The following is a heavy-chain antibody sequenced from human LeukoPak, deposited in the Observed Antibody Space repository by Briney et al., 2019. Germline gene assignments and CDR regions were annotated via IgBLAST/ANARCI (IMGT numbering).Heavy chain of an antibody. CDR2: ISSSSSYI. CDR3: AREDSYYYGSGSYPFDY. J-gene: IGHJ4*02. CDR1: GFTFSSYS. V-gene: IGHV3-21*01. D-gene: IGHD3-10*01. Sequence: GGSLRLSCAASGFTFSSYSMNWFRQAPGKGLEWVSSISSSSSYIYYADSVKGRFTISRDNAKNSLYLQMNSLRAEDTAVYYCAREDSYYYGSGSYPFDYWGQGTLVTVSS.